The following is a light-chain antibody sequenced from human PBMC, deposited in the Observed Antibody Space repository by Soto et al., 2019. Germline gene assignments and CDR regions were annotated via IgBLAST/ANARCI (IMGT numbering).Light chain of an antibody. V-gene: IGKV3-15*01. CDR2: GAS. Sequence: EIVMTQSPATLSVSPGERATLSCRASQSVSSNLAWYQQKPGQAPSLLIYGASTRATGIPTRFSGSGSGTEFTLTISSLQSEDFAVYYCQQYNNWPFTFGPETKVDI. CDR1: QSVSSN. J-gene: IGKJ3*01. CDR3: QQYNNWPFT.